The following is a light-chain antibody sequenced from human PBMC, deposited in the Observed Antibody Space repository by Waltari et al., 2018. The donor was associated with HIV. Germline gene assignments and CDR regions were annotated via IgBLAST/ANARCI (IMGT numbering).Light chain of an antibody. CDR2: KNY. V-gene: IGLV1-47*01. CDR1: SSNIGNDN. CDR3: VGWDGSLSGYV. Sequence: QSVLTQPPSASGTPGQTVTISCSGSSSNIGNDNVYWYQQLPGMTPKLLIYKNYARPSGVPGRFAGSKSGTSASLAISGLRSEDEAYYYCVGWDGSLSGYVFGAGTTVTVL. J-gene: IGLJ1*01.